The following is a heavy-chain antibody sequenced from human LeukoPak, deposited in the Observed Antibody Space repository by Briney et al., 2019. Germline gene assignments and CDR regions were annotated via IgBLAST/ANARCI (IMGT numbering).Heavy chain of an antibody. D-gene: IGHD2-8*01. CDR3: ARVEYCTRGVCINYDL. Sequence: ASLKVSCKASGYTFTGPYIHWMRQAPGQGLEWMGWINPNSGGTKYAQKFQGRVTMTRGTSTSTAYMELSGLRPDDTAAYYCARVEYCTRGVCINYDLWGQGTLVTVSS. V-gene: IGHV1-2*02. CDR2: INPNSGGT. CDR1: GYTFTGPY. J-gene: IGHJ4*02.